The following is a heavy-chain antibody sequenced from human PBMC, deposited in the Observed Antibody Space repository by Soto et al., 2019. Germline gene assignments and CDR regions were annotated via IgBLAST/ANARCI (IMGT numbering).Heavy chain of an antibody. CDR3: ARGAATVTPGWFDP. V-gene: IGHV4-38-2*02. Sequence: SXTLSLTCPVSGYSISSGYYWGLIRQPPGRGLEWIASIYHSGSTYYNPSLKSRVTISVDTSKNQFSLKLTSVTAVDTAVYYCARGAATVTPGWFDPWGQGTLVTVSS. J-gene: IGHJ5*02. CDR1: GYSISSGYY. CDR2: IYHSGST. D-gene: IGHD4-17*01.